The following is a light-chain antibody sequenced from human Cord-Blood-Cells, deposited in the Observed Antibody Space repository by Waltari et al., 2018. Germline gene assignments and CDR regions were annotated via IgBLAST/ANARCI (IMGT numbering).Light chain of an antibody. CDR2: QDR. Sequence: SYELTQPPSVSVSPGQTARITCSGEAFPYNYASWYQQNPGQAAVLVIYQDRERPSGIPERFSGSSSGTTVTLTISGVQAEDEADYYCQSADSSGTSWVFGGGTKLTVL. J-gene: IGLJ3*02. V-gene: IGLV3-25*03. CDR1: AFPYNY. CDR3: QSADSSGTSWV.